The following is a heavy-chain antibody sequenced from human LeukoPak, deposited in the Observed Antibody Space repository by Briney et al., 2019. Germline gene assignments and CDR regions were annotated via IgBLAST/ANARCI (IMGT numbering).Heavy chain of an antibody. V-gene: IGHV4-59*01. J-gene: IGHJ4*02. CDR1: GGSISSYY. D-gene: IGHD3-10*01. CDR2: IYYSGST. CDR3: ARVPGVEDY. Sequence: SETLSLTCTVSGGSISSYYWSWIRQAPGKGLEWIGYIYYSGSTNYNPSLKSRVTISVDTSKNQFSLKLSSVTAADTAVYYCARVPGVEDYWGQGTLVTVSS.